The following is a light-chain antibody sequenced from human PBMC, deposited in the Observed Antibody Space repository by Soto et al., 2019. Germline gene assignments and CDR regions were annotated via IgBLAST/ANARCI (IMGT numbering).Light chain of an antibody. CDR2: WAT. CDR1: QSVFSNSKNRNH. CDR3: HQYFRSPLT. V-gene: IGKV4-1*01. Sequence: DIVMTQSPDSLAVSLGERATINCKSNQSVFSNSKNRNHLSWYQQKPGQPPKLLIYWATTRDSVVPDRFTGSGSGTDFPLTLSGLQAEDVAIYSCHQYFRSPLTFGGRTKVEIK. J-gene: IGKJ4*01.